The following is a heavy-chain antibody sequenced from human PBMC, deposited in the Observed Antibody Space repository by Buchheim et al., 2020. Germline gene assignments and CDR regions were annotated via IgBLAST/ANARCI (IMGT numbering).Heavy chain of an antibody. J-gene: IGHJ4*02. CDR3: AKGGVLSLELEFDRDY. Sequence: QVQLVESGGGVVQPGRSLRLSCAASGFTFSSYGMHWVRQAPGKGLEWVAFIRYDGSNKYYADSVKGRFTISRDNSKNTLYLQMNSLRAEDTAVYYCAKGGVLSLELEFDRDYWGQGTL. CDR2: IRYDGSNK. D-gene: IGHD1-7*01. CDR1: GFTFSSYG. V-gene: IGHV3-30*02.